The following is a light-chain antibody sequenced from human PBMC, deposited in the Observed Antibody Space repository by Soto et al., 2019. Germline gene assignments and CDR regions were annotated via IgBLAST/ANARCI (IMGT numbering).Light chain of an antibody. CDR1: QSVSSD. J-gene: IGKJ5*01. Sequence: EIVMTQSPATLSVSPGERATLSCRASQSVSSDLAWYQQKAGQAPRLLIYGASTRATGIPARFSGSGSGTEFTLTISSLQSEDLALYFCQQYYHWPVTFGQGTRLEIK. CDR3: QQYYHWPVT. V-gene: IGKV3D-15*01. CDR2: GAS.